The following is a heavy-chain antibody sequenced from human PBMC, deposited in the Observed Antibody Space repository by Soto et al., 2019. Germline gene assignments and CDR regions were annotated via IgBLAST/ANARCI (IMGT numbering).Heavy chain of an antibody. V-gene: IGHV3-23*01. J-gene: IGHJ3*02. CDR3: AKDHLAVAGMDAFNI. CDR2: ISGSGGST. CDR1: GFTFSSYA. Sequence: GGSLRLSCAASGFTFSSYAMSWVRQAPGKGLEWVSAISGSGGSTYYADSVKGRFTISRDNCKNTLYLQMNSLRAEDTAVYYCAKDHLAVAGMDAFNIWAQATMVTVTS. D-gene: IGHD6-19*01.